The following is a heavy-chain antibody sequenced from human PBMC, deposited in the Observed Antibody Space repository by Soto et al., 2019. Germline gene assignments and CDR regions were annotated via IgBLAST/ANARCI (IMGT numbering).Heavy chain of an antibody. V-gene: IGHV4-34*01. Sequence: QVQLQQWGAGLLKPSETLSLTCAVYGGSFSGYYWSWIRQPPGKGLEWIGEINHSGSTNYNPSLKSRVTISVDTSKNQFSLKLSSVTAADTALYYCARGIIIRYDFWSGYYTGWFDPWGQGTLVTVSS. CDR3: ARGIIIRYDFWSGYYTGWFDP. CDR2: INHSGST. J-gene: IGHJ5*02. D-gene: IGHD3-3*01. CDR1: GGSFSGYY.